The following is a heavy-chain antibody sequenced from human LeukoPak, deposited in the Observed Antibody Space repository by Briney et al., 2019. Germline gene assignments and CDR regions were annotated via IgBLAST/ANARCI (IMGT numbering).Heavy chain of an antibody. CDR1: GGSISSYY. D-gene: IGHD5-12*01. V-gene: IGHV4-59*08. CDR3: ARQWGSGYLYYFDY. Sequence: PSETLSLICTVSGGSISSYYWSWIRQPPGKGLEWIGYIYYSGSTNYNPSLKSRVTISVDTSKNQFSLKLNSVTAADTAVYYCARQWGSGYLYYFDYWGQGTLVTVSS. CDR2: IYYSGST. J-gene: IGHJ4*02.